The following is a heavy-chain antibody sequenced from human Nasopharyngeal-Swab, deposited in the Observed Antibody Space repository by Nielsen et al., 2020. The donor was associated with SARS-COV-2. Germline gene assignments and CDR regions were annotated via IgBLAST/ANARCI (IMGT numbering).Heavy chain of an antibody. CDR3: ARSSSTVTTSDS. J-gene: IGHJ5*02. CDR2: IYSGGST. D-gene: IGHD4-17*01. Sequence: GESLKISCAASEFTVSSNYMSWVRQAPGKGLEWVSVIYSGGSTYYADSVKGRFTISRDNSKNTLYLQMNSLRAEDTAVYYCARSSSTVTTSDSWGQGTLVTVSS. V-gene: IGHV3-53*01. CDR1: EFTVSSNY.